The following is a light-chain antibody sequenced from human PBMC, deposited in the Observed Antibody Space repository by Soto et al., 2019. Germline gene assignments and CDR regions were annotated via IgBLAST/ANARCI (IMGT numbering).Light chain of an antibody. CDR2: EVS. Sequence: QSALTQPASVSWSPGQSITISCTGTSSDVGSYNYVSWYQQHPGKAPKLMIYEVSNRPSGVSNRFSGSKSGNTASLTISGLQADDEADYYCSSYTSSGAPYVFGTGTKLTVL. CDR3: SSYTSSGAPYV. CDR1: SSDVGSYNY. V-gene: IGLV2-14*01. J-gene: IGLJ1*01.